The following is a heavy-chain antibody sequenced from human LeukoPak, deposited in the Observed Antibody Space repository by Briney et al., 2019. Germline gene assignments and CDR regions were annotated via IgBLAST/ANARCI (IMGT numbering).Heavy chain of an antibody. CDR2: INPNSGGT. CDR3: ARGLGYCGSTRCYYYYYYMDV. J-gene: IGHJ6*03. V-gene: IGHV1-2*02. CDR1: GYTFTGYY. Sequence: ASVKVSCKASGYTFTGYYMHWVRQAPGQGLEWMGWINPNSGGTNYAQKFQGRVTMTRDTSISTAYMELSRLRSDDTAVYYCARGLGYCGSTRCYYYYYYMDVWGKGTTVTVSS. D-gene: IGHD2-2*01.